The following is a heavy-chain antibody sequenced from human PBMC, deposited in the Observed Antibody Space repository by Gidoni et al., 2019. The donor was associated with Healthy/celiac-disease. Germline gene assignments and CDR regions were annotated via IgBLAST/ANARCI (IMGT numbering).Heavy chain of an antibody. CDR3: ARLGQWLVRNNWFDP. Sequence: QLQLQESGPGLVKPSETLSLTCTVSGGSISSSSYYWGWIRQPPGKGLEWIGSIYYSGSTYYNPSLKSRVTISVDTSKNQFSLKLSSVTAADTAVYYCARLGQWLVRNNWFDPWGQGTLVTVSS. J-gene: IGHJ5*02. D-gene: IGHD6-19*01. CDR2: IYYSGST. V-gene: IGHV4-39*01. CDR1: GGSISSSSYY.